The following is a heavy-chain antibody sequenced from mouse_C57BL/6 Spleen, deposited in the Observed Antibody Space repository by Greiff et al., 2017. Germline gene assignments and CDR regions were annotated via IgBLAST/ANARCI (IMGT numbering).Heavy chain of an antibody. D-gene: IGHD1-1*01. V-gene: IGHV1-76*01. CDR3: AITTVVAYYFDY. CDR2: IYPGSGTT. J-gene: IGHJ2*01. CDR1: GYTFTDYY. Sequence: VTLVESGAELVRPGASVKLSCKASGYTFTDYYINWVKQRPGQGLEWIARIYPGSGTTYYNEKFKCKATLTAEKSSSTAYMHLSSLTSEDSAVYFCAITTVVAYYFDYWGQGTTLTVSS.